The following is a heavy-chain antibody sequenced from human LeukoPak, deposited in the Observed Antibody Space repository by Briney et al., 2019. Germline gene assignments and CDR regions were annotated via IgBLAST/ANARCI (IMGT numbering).Heavy chain of an antibody. CDR1: GGTFSSYT. CDR3: ARCAGDSSGYRDAFDI. Sequence: SVKVSCKAFGGTFSSYTISWVRQAPGQGLEWMGRIIPILGIANYAQKFQGRVTITADKSTSTAYMELSSLRSEDTAVYYCARCAGDSSGYRDAFDIWGQGTMVTVSS. V-gene: IGHV1-69*02. J-gene: IGHJ3*02. CDR2: IIPILGIA. D-gene: IGHD3-22*01.